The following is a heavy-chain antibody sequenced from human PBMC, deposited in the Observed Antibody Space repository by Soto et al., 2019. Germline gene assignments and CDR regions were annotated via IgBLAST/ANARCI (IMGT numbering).Heavy chain of an antibody. Sequence: PGGSLRLSCAASEFTLSNYAMSWVRQAPGKGLEWVSSISDNGGTTYYADSVKGRFTISRDNSKNTLYLQMNSLRAEDTAVYYRAKDPRQLIVYFDYGGQGTQFTVSS. V-gene: IGHV3-23*01. CDR1: EFTLSNYA. CDR2: ISDNGGTT. CDR3: AKDPRQLIVYFDY. J-gene: IGHJ4*02. D-gene: IGHD3-22*01.